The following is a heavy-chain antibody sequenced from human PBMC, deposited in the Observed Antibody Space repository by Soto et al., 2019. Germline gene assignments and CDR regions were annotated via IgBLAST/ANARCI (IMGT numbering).Heavy chain of an antibody. Sequence: GASVKVCCKDSGYTLTDLSIHWVRQAPGKGLEWMGGFDPEDGETIYAQKFQGRVTMTEDTSTDTAYMELSSLRSEDTAVYYCATVDFWSGYSHYYFDYWGQGTLVTVSS. J-gene: IGHJ4*02. V-gene: IGHV1-24*01. CDR1: GYTLTDLS. CDR2: FDPEDGET. D-gene: IGHD3-3*01. CDR3: ATVDFWSGYSHYYFDY.